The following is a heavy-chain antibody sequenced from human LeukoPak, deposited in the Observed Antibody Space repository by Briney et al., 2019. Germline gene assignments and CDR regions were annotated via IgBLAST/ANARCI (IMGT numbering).Heavy chain of an antibody. D-gene: IGHD2-21*02. J-gene: IGHJ5*02. V-gene: IGHV3-7*01. CDR1: GFTFSSYW. CDR3: ARDGGGDMTNWFDP. Sequence: GGSLRLSCAASGFTFSSYWMSWVRQAPGKGLEWVANIKQDGSEKYYVDSVKGRFTISRDNAKNSLYLQMNSLRAEDTAVYYCARDGGGDMTNWFDPWGQGTLVTVSS. CDR2: IKQDGSEK.